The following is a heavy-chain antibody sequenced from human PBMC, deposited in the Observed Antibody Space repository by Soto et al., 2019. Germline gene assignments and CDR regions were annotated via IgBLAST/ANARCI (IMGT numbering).Heavy chain of an antibody. J-gene: IGHJ4*02. CDR1: GYSFTSYW. V-gene: IGHV5-10-1*01. Sequence: PGESLKISCKGSGYSFTSYWINWVRQMPGKGLEWMGRIDPSDSYTNYSPSFQGHVTISADKSISTAYLQWSSLEASDTAMYYCAREPKRSTGYSSDTTFDYWGQGTLVTVSS. CDR2: IDPSDSYT. CDR3: AREPKRSTGYSSDTTFDY. D-gene: IGHD6-25*01.